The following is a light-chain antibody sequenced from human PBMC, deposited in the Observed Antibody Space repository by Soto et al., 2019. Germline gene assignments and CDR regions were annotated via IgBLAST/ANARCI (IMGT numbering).Light chain of an antibody. CDR2: DAS. CDR3: HQRSNCPAT. Sequence: VLTQSPASLCLSPGERATLSCRASQSVSSNLACYQQKPGQAPRLLIYDASNSATAIPARFSGSGSGTDFTLTIMCLHPEDFAVYYCHQRSNCPATFGAGTKLYIK. V-gene: IGKV3-11*01. J-gene: IGKJ4*01. CDR1: QSVSSN.